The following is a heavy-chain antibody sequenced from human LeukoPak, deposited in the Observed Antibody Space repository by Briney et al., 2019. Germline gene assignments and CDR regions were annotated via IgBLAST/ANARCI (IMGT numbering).Heavy chain of an antibody. CDR2: INPNSGGT. Sequence: ASVKVSCKASGYTFTGYYMHWVRQAPGQGLEWMGWINPNSGGTNYAQKFQGRVTITADKSTSTAYMELSSLRPEDTAVYYCARARPSMWIDYWGQGTLVTVSS. D-gene: IGHD5-12*01. CDR1: GYTFTGYY. CDR3: ARARPSMWIDY. V-gene: IGHV1-2*02. J-gene: IGHJ4*02.